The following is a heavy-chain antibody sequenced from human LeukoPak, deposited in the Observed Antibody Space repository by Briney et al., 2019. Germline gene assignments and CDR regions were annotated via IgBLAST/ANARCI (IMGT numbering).Heavy chain of an antibody. V-gene: IGHV4-59*01. CDR2: IYYSGST. J-gene: IGHJ4*02. CDR3: ARVKRDSSGYYYPFDY. D-gene: IGHD3-22*01. CDR1: GGSISIYY. Sequence: SETLSLTCTVSGGSISIYYWSWIRQPPGKGLEWIGYIYYSGSTNYNPSLKSRVTISVDTSKNQFSLKLSSVTAADTAVYYCARVKRDSSGYYYPFDYWGQGTLVTVSS.